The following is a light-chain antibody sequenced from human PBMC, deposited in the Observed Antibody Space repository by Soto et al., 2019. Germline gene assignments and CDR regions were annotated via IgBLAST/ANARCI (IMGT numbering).Light chain of an antibody. Sequence: EIVLTQSPGTLSLSPGERATLSCRASQSVISSYLAWYQQKPGQAPRLLIYGASSRATGIPDRFSGSGSGTDFTLTISRLEPEDFAVYHCHQYGSSPQTFGQGTKVEIK. J-gene: IGKJ1*01. CDR2: GAS. CDR3: HQYGSSPQT. V-gene: IGKV3-20*01. CDR1: QSVISSY.